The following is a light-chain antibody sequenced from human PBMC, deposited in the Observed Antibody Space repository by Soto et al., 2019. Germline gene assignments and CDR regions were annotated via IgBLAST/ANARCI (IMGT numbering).Light chain of an antibody. J-gene: IGKJ5*01. Sequence: EVVLTQSPDTLSLSPGERATLSCRVSQSVSNQLAWYQQKPGQAPRLLIYGASNRASGIPARFSGSGSGTDFTLTISGLEPEDFAMYYCQHRFNWPVTFGQGTRLEIK. CDR3: QHRFNWPVT. V-gene: IGKV3-11*01. CDR1: QSVSNQ. CDR2: GAS.